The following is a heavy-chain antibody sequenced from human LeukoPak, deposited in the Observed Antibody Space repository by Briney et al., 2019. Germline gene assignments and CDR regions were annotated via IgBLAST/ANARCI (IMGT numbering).Heavy chain of an antibody. Sequence: SVKVSCKVSGGTFSSYAITWVRQAPGQGLEWMGGIIPIIDTASFAHTFQSRVTLTADESTSTAYMELSSLRSEDTAVYYCARTRTRGDYYYYYMDVWGKGTTVTVSS. CDR3: ARTRTRGDYYYYYMDV. J-gene: IGHJ6*03. CDR2: IIPIIDTA. D-gene: IGHD1-1*01. V-gene: IGHV1-69*13. CDR1: GGTFSSYA.